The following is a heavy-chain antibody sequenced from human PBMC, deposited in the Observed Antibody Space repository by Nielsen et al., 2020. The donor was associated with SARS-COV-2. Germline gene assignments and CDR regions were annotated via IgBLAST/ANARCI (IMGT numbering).Heavy chain of an antibody. J-gene: IGHJ3*02. CDR3: ARDHGGGRADGFDI. CDR1: GGSISSCGYY. Sequence: SATLSLTCTVSGGSISSCGYYWSWIRQHPGKGLEWIGYIYYSGSTYYNPSLKSRVTISVDTSKNQFSLKLSSVTAADTAVYYCARDHGGGRADGFDIWGQGTMVTVSS. D-gene: IGHD3-16*01. CDR2: IYYSGST. V-gene: IGHV4-31*03.